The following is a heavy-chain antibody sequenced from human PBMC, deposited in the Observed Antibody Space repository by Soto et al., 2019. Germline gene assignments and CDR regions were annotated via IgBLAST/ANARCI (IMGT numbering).Heavy chain of an antibody. CDR1: GFTFSSYG. D-gene: IGHD3-3*01. Sequence: VQLVESGGGVVQPGRSLRLSCAASGFTFSSYGMHWVRQAPGKGLEWVAIIWYDGSNKYYADSVKGRFTISRDNSKNTLYLQMNNLRAEDTAIYYCATVRGDFWSGYFDFWGQGTLVTVSS. CDR2: IWYDGSNK. V-gene: IGHV3-33*01. CDR3: ATVRGDFWSGYFDF. J-gene: IGHJ4*02.